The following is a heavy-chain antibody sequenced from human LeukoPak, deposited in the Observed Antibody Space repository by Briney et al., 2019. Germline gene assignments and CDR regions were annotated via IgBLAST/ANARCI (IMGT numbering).Heavy chain of an antibody. CDR1: GFTFSSIA. D-gene: IGHD3-16*02. V-gene: IGHV3-23*01. CDR2: PSGGGGST. J-gene: IGHJ4*02. Sequence: AASGFTFSSIARSWVGPAQGMGREWVSAPSGGGGSTYYADSVKGRFTIARDNSTATLYLQRHSLGAEDTALYSCAKGAYDYVWGSYRRPLYWGQGTMVTVSS. CDR3: AKGAYDYVWGSYRRPLY.